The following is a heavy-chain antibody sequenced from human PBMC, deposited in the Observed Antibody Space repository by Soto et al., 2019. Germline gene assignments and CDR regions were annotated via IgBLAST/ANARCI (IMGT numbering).Heavy chain of an antibody. D-gene: IGHD6-19*01. CDR1: GFTFSGYW. CDR3: AGGTGWFIVD. J-gene: IGHJ4*02. CDR2: IKQDGTEK. V-gene: IGHV3-7*02. Sequence: EVQLVESGGAWVQPGGSLGLSCPASGFTFSGYWRTGVRQAPGKGLEWVANIKQDGTEKHYVDSVKDRFTISRDNAKSSLHLQLNSLRADDTAVYYCAGGTGWFIVDWGQGTLVTVSS.